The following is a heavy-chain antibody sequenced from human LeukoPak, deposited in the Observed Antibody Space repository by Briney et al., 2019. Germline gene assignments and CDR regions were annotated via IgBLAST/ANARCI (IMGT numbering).Heavy chain of an antibody. D-gene: IGHD5-18*01. V-gene: IGHV3-30*04. CDR1: GFTFSSYA. J-gene: IGHJ4*02. CDR2: ISYDGSNK. Sequence: GGSLRLSCAASGFTFSSYAMHWVRQAPGKGLEWVAVISYDGSNKYYADSVKGRFTISRDNAKNSLYLQMNSLRAEDTAVYYCARVLDTAMVGGFDYWGQGTLVTVSS. CDR3: ARVLDTAMVGGFDY.